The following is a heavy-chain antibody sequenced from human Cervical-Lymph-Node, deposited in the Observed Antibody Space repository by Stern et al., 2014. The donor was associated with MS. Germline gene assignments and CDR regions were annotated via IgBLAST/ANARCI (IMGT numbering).Heavy chain of an antibody. D-gene: IGHD2-2*01. CDR2: IYWDDSK. V-gene: IGHV2-5*02. Sequence: QITLKESGPTLVKPTQTLTLTCTFSGFSLSTSGVGVGWIHQPPGKALEWLAFIYWDDSKRYSPSLKNRLTITKDTSKNQVVLTMNNMDPVDTATFYCATHAPGVVPAALDYWGQGTLVTVS. J-gene: IGHJ4*02. CDR3: ATHAPGVVPAALDY. CDR1: GFSLSTSGVG.